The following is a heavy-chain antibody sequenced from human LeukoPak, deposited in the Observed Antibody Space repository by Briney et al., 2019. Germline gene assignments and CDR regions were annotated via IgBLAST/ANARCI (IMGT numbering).Heavy chain of an antibody. V-gene: IGHV3-21*01. Sequence: GGSLRLSCAASGFTFSSYSMNWVRQAPGKGLEWVSSISSSSSYIYYADSVKGRFTISRDNAKNSLYLQMNSLRAEDTAVYYCARGRGENSPYYSGWYFDLWGRGTLVTVSS. J-gene: IGHJ2*01. CDR1: GFTFSSYS. D-gene: IGHD3-22*01. CDR3: ARGRGENSPYYSGWYFDL. CDR2: ISSSSSYI.